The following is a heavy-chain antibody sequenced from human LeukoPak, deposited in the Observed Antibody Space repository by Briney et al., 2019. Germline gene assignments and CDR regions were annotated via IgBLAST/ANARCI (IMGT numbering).Heavy chain of an antibody. CDR3: AKDSGSFDFWSGYWVDY. CDR1: GFTFSSYA. D-gene: IGHD3-3*01. V-gene: IGHV3-23*01. CDR2: ISGSGGST. J-gene: IGHJ4*02. Sequence: GGSLRLSCAASGFTFSSYAMSWVRQAPGKGLEWVSAISGSGGSTYYADSVKGRFTISRDSSKNTLYLQMNSLRAEDTAVYYCAKDSGSFDFWSGYWVDYWGQGTLVTVSS.